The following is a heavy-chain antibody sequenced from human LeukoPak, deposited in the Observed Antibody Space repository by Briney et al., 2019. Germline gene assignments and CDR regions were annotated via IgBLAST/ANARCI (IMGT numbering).Heavy chain of an antibody. CDR1: GFTFSDYY. CDR3: ARNKYDSSGRRFDY. D-gene: IGHD3-22*01. J-gene: IGHJ4*02. CDR2: ISSSGSTI. V-gene: IGHV3-11*04. Sequence: GGSLRLSCAASGFTFSDYYMSWIRQAPGKGLEWVSYISSSGSTIYYAASVKGRFTISRDNAKNSLYLQMNSLRAEDTAVYYCARNKYDSSGRRFDYWGQGTLVTVSS.